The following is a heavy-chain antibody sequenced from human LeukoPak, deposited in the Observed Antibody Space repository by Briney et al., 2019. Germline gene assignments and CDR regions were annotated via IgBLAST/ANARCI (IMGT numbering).Heavy chain of an antibody. V-gene: IGHV5-51*01. D-gene: IGHD3-10*01. Sequence: GESLKISCKGSGYSFTSYWIGWVRQMPVKGLEWMGIIYPGDSDTRYSPSFQGQVTISADKSISTAYLQWSSLKASDTAMYYCARLIDYYGSGSYLRYWGQGTLVTVSS. CDR1: GYSFTSYW. J-gene: IGHJ4*02. CDR3: ARLIDYYGSGSYLRY. CDR2: IYPGDSDT.